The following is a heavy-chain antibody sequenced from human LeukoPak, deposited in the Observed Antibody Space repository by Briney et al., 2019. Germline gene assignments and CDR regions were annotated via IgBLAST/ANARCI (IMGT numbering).Heavy chain of an antibody. Sequence: GASVKVSCKASGYTFTGYYMHWVRQAPGQGLEWMGWINPNSGGTNYAQKFQGRVTMTRDTSISTAYMELSRLRSDDTAVYYCARYIAAADGDAFDIWGQGTMVTVSS. J-gene: IGHJ3*02. CDR3: ARYIAAADGDAFDI. CDR1: GYTFTGYY. D-gene: IGHD6-13*01. CDR2: INPNSGGT. V-gene: IGHV1-2*02.